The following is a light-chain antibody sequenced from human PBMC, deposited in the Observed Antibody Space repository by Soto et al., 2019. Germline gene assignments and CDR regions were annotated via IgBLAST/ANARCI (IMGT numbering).Light chain of an antibody. CDR2: RTS. CDR1: QSLSSIY. Sequence: ESVLTQSPGTLSVSHGQGATLSCRASQSLSSIYLAWYQQKPGQAPRLLIYRTSSRATGIPDRFSGSESETDFTLTISRLEPDDSAVYYCQQYGSSPRTFGPGTKVDI. V-gene: IGKV3-20*01. CDR3: QQYGSSPRT. J-gene: IGKJ1*01.